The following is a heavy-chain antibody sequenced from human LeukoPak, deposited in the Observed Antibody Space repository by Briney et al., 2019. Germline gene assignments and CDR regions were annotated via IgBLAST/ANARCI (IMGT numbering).Heavy chain of an antibody. CDR3: ARAEYCYYCGMDV. D-gene: IGHD2/OR15-2a*01. V-gene: IGHV3-7*03. CDR2: LKQDGSEE. Sequence: GGSLRLSCAASGFTFNTYWMSWVRQAPGKGLEWVANLKQDGSEEYYVDSVKGRFTISRDNAKNSLYLQMNSLRAEDTAVYYCARAEYCYYCGMDVWGQGTTVIVSS. CDR1: GFTFNTYW. J-gene: IGHJ6*02.